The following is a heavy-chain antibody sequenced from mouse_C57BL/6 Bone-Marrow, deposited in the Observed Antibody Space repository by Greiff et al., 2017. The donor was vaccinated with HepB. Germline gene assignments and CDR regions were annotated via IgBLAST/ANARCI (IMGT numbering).Heavy chain of an antibody. D-gene: IGHD1-2*01. CDR2: IRNKANGYTT. Sequence: EVQLVESGGGLVQPGGSLSLSCAASGFTFTDYYMSWVRQPPGKALEWLGFIRNKANGYTTEYSVSVKGRLTISRDNSQSIIYLQMNALRTEDNATYYCARLPHYDYAMDYWGQGTSVTVSS. CDR1: GFTFTDYY. J-gene: IGHJ4*01. CDR3: ARLPHYDYAMDY. V-gene: IGHV7-3*01.